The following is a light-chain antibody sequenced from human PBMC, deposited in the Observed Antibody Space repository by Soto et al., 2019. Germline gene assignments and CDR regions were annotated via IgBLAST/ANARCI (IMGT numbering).Light chain of an antibody. CDR2: RNN. CDR3: AAWDNSLSVV. CDR1: SSNIGSNY. J-gene: IGLJ2*01. Sequence: QSVLTQPPSASGTPGQRVTISCSGSSSNIGSNYVYWYQQLPGTAPKLLIYRNNQRPSGVPDRFSGSKSGTAASLAISGLLSEDEADYYCAAWDNSLSVVFGGGTMLTVL. V-gene: IGLV1-47*01.